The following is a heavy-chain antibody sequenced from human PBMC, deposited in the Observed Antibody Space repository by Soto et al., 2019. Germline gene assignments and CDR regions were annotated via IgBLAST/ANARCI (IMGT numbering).Heavy chain of an antibody. CDR2: INHSGST. V-gene: IGHV4-34*01. Sequence: SETLSLTCAVYGGSFSGYYWSWIRQPPGKGLEWIGEINHSGSTTYNPSLKSRFTISVDTSKNQFSLKLSSVTAADTAVYYCARGLAARPFDYWGPGTLVTVSS. D-gene: IGHD6-6*01. CDR3: ARGLAARPFDY. CDR1: GGSFSGYY. J-gene: IGHJ4*02.